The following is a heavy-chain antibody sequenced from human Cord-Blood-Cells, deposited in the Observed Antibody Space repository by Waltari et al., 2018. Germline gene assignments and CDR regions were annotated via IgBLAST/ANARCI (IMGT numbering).Heavy chain of an antibody. CDR3: ARSKGSHCSSTSCYSNWFDP. V-gene: IGHV4-34*01. Sequence: QVQLQQWGAGLLKPSETLSLTCAVYGGSFSGYYWSWIRHPPGKGLEWIGEINHSGSTNYNPSLKSRVTISVDTSKNQFSLKLSSVTAADTAVYYCARSKGSHCSSTSCYSNWFDPWGQGTLVTVSS. CDR2: INHSGST. J-gene: IGHJ5*02. D-gene: IGHD2-2*01. CDR1: GGSFSGYY.